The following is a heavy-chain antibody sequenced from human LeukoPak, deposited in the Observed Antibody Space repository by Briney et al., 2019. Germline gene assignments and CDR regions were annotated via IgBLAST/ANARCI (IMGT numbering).Heavy chain of an antibody. Sequence: GGSLRLSCAASGFTFADYAMHWVRPAPGGGLGWVSGISWNSGSIGYADSVKGRFTISRDNTKNSLYLQMNSLRAEDTALYYCAKDTSDTGMFDAFDIWGQGTMVTVSS. CDR2: ISWNSGSI. J-gene: IGHJ3*02. D-gene: IGHD1-14*01. V-gene: IGHV3-9*01. CDR3: AKDTSDTGMFDAFDI. CDR1: GFTFADYA.